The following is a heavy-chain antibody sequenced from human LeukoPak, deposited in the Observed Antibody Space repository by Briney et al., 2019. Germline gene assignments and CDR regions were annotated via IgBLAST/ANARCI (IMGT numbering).Heavy chain of an antibody. D-gene: IGHD3-3*01. J-gene: IGHJ4*02. V-gene: IGHV3-23*01. CDR3: ASGPPFLKYFEY. CDR2: ISVDAEYI. Sequence: GGSLRLSCAASGFTFSTYVMNWFRQAPGKGLEWVSTISVDAEYIFYADSVKGRFTISRDDSNNALYLQMHSLRAEDTALYYCASGPPFLKYFEYWGQGTLVTVSS. CDR1: GFTFSTYV.